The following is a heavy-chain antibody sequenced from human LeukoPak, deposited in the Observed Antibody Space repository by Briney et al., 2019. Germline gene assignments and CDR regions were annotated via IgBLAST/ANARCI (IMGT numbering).Heavy chain of an antibody. D-gene: IGHD6-19*01. CDR2: ISGSGSST. CDR1: GFTFSSYD. CDR3: AKSPVSLNGWYNY. J-gene: IGHJ4*01. V-gene: IGHV3-23*01. Sequence: PGGSLSLSCAASGFTFSSYDMSWVRQAPGKGLEWVSAISGSGSSTYYADSVKGRFTISRDNSKNTLYLQMNSLRAEDTAVYYCAKSPVSLNGWYNYWGRSTVVVVSS.